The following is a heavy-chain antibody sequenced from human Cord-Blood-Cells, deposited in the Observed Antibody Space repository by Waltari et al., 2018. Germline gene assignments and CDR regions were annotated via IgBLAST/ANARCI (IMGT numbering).Heavy chain of an antibody. CDR2: INPNSGGT. Sequence: VQLVQSGGAGKKPGASVKVSCKAPGYTFTGYYMHWVRQAPGQGLEWMGRINPNSGGTNYAQKFHGMVTMTRDTSISTAYIERSRLTSDDTAVYYWARGGAADGDDAFDIWGQGTMVTVSS. V-gene: IGHV1-2*06. CDR1: GYTFTGYY. CDR3: ARGGAADGDDAFDI. D-gene: IGHD6-13*01. J-gene: IGHJ3*02.